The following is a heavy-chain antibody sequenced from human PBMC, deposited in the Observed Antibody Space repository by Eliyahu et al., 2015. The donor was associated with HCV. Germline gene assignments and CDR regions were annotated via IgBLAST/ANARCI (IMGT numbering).Heavy chain of an antibody. J-gene: IGHJ4*02. CDR3: ARRPAYSSSSRSWGLLAG. D-gene: IGHD6-6*01. CDR2: MNPNSGNT. CDR1: GYTFTSYD. Sequence: QVQLVQSGAEVKKPGASVKVSCKASGYTFTSYDINWVRQANGQGVEWMGWMNPNSGNTGYAQKFQGRVTMTRNTSISTAYMELSSLRSEDTAVYYCARRPAYSSSSRSWGLLAGWGQGTLVTVSS. V-gene: IGHV1-8*01.